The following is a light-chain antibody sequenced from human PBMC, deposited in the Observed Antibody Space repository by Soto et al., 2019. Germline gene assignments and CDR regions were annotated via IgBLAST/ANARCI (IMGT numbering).Light chain of an antibody. Sequence: EIVLTQSPGTLSLSPGERATLSCRASQSVSSTYLAWYQQKPGQAPSLLIYGASNRATGSPDRCSGSGSGTEFTLTSSRLEPEDFAVYYCQEYGGSRWTFGQGTKVDVK. J-gene: IGKJ1*01. CDR2: GAS. V-gene: IGKV3-20*01. CDR3: QEYGGSRWT. CDR1: QSVSSTY.